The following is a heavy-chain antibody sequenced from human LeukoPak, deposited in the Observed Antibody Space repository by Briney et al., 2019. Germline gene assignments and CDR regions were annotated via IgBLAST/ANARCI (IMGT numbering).Heavy chain of an antibody. CDR2: ISYDGSNK. V-gene: IGHV3-30-3*01. CDR3: ARLVGARSYYYYGMDV. CDR1: GFTFSSYA. J-gene: IGHJ6*02. D-gene: IGHD1-26*01. Sequence: PGGSLRLSCAASGFTFSSYAMHWVRQAPGKGLEWVAVISYDGSNKYYADSVKGRFTISRDNSKNTLYLQMNSLKAEDTAVYYCARLVGARSYYYYGMDVWGQGTTVTVSS.